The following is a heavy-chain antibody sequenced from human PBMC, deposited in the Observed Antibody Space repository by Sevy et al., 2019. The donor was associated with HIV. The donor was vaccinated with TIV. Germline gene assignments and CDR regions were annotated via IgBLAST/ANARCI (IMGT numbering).Heavy chain of an antibody. D-gene: IGHD3-9*01. CDR1: GFTFSSYA. V-gene: IGHV3-30*09. J-gene: IGHJ5*02. CDR2: TGYDGSKT. CDR3: ARYFLGGSENYDVLTGSYSGTLDP. Sequence: GGSLRLSCAASGFTFSSYAMHWVRQAPGKALEWVAVTGYDGSKTNYADSVKGQFAISRDNSKSTLYLQMNSLRRDDTAVYYCARYFLGGSENYDVLTGSYSGTLDPWGQGALVTVSS.